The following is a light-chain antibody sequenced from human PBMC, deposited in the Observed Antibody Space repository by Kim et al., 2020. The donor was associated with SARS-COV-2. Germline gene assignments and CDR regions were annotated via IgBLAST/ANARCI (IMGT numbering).Light chain of an antibody. CDR3: QNYLSYPFA. CDR1: QGINNY. J-gene: IGKJ3*01. V-gene: IGKV1-16*01. Sequence: DIQMTQSPSSLSASVGDRVTITCRASQGINNYLAWFQQKPGKAPKTLIYNADKLHSGVPSRFSGSGSGTEFTLTISSLHPEDFATFICQNYLSYPFAFGPGTKVDI. CDR2: NAD.